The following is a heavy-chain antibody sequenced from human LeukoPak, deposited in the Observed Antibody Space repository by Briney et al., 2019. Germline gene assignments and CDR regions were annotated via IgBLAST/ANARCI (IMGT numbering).Heavy chain of an antibody. J-gene: IGHJ4*02. CDR2: IYWNDDK. CDR3: AHRLRMVRGVNFPPPYDY. CDR1: GFSLSTTGVG. Sequence: SGPTLVKPTQTLTLTCTFSGFSLSTTGVGVSWIRQPPGKALEWLALIYWNDDKRYSPSLKSRLTITKDTSENQVVLTMTNMDPVDTATYYCAHRLRMVRGVNFPPPYDYWGQGTLVTVSS. V-gene: IGHV2-5*01. D-gene: IGHD3-10*01.